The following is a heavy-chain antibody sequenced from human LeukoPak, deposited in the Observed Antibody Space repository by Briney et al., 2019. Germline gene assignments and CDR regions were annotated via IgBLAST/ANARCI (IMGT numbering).Heavy chain of an antibody. CDR3: ARVNLGYCSGGSCSSAFDI. D-gene: IGHD2-15*01. CDR2: IYHSGST. Sequence: SETLSLTCTVSGGSISSGGYHWSWIRQPPGKGLEWIVYIYHSGSTYYNPSLKSRLTISVDTSKNQFSLKLTSVTAADTAVYYCARVNLGYCSGGSCSSAFDIWGQGTMVTVSS. J-gene: IGHJ3*02. V-gene: IGHV4-30-2*05. CDR1: GGSISSGGYH.